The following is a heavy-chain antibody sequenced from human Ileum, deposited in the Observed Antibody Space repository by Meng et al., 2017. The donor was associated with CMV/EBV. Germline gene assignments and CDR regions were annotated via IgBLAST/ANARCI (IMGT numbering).Heavy chain of an antibody. D-gene: IGHD1-26*01. V-gene: IGHV1-2*02. CDR3: ARGVRVGTSREFYFDY. Sequence: QVRAVQAGDEVKKPGASVKVSCKASGYSFSGYYIQWVRQAPGQGPEWMGWINPKSGRANYAQKFQGRVTLTRDTSISTANMELSSLRSDDTAVYYCARGVRVGTSREFYFDYWGPGTLVTVSS. CDR2: INPKSGRA. J-gene: IGHJ4*02. CDR1: GYSFSGYY.